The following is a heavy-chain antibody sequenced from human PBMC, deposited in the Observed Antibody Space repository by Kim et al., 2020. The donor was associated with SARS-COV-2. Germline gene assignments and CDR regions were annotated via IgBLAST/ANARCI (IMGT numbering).Heavy chain of an antibody. Sequence: GGSLRLSCAASGFTFSSYEMNWVRQGPGEGLEWLSYISSSGSSIFYTDSVKGRFTISRDNAKNSLYLQMNSLRAEDTAVYYCARNGDEYNKGFDYWGQGTLVTVSS. CDR3: ARNGDEYNKGFDY. V-gene: IGHV3-48*03. J-gene: IGHJ4*02. CDR1: GFTFSSYE. D-gene: IGHD1-1*01. CDR2: ISSSGSSI.